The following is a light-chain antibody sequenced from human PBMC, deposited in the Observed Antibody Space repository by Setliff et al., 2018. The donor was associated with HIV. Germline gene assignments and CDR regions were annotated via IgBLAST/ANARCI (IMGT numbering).Light chain of an antibody. CDR2: EVT. J-gene: IGLJ1*01. Sequence: QSVLTQPASVSGSPGQSISISCTGTSSDVGGYNHVSWYQQEPDRAPKLMIYEVTNRPSGVSNRFSGSKSGNTASLTISGLQAEDEADYYCCSNTGSNTYVFGTGTKVTVL. V-gene: IGLV2-14*01. CDR3: CSNTGSNTYV. CDR1: SSDVGGYNH.